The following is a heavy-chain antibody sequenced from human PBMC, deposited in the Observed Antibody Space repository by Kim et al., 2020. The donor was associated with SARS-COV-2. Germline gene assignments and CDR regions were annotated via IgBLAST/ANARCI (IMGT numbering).Heavy chain of an antibody. CDR3: ARGYFYYGMDV. Sequence: GGSLRLSCAASGFTVSTNYMSWVRQAPGKGLEWVSVIYSGGSTYHADSAKGRFTISRDKSKNTLYLQMNSVRAEDTAVYYCARGYFYYGMDVWGQGTTVTVSS. J-gene: IGHJ6*02. V-gene: IGHV3-66*01. CDR2: IYSGGST. CDR1: GFTVSTNY. D-gene: IGHD3-9*01.